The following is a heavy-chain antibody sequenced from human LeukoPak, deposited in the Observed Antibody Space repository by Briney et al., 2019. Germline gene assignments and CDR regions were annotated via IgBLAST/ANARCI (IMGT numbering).Heavy chain of an antibody. V-gene: IGHV4-61*02. J-gene: IGHJ4*02. D-gene: IGHD6-25*01. CDR2: IYTSGST. CDR3: ARASIAALSD. Sequence: SQTLSLTCTVSGGSISSGSYYWSWIRQPAGKGLEWIVRIYTSGSTNYNPSRKSRVTMSVYTDKNEFSLKLSSVTAADTAVYYCARASIAALSDWGQGTLVTVSS. CDR1: GGSISSGSYY.